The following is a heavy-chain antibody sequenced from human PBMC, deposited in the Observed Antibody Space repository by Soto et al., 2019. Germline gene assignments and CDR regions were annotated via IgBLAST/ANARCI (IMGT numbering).Heavy chain of an antibody. J-gene: IGHJ6*02. D-gene: IGHD2-2*01. CDR2: IIPIFGTA. CDR1: GYTFTSYG. CDR3: ARHDCISTSCYYYYHYGMDV. V-gene: IGHV1-69*13. Sequence: SVKVSCKASGYTFTSYGISWVRQAPGQGLEWMGGIIPIFGTANYAQKFQGRVTITADESTSTAYMELSSLRSEDTAVYYCARHDCISTSCYYYYHYGMDVWGQGTTVTVSS.